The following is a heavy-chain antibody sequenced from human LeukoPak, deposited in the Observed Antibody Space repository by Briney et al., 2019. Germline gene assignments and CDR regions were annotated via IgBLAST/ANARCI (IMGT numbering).Heavy chain of an antibody. CDR1: GFTVSSYS. V-gene: IGHV3-48*01. CDR3: ARLPGIAVAGTQG. D-gene: IGHD6-19*01. Sequence: GGSLRLSCAASGFTVSSYSMNWVRQAPGKGLEWVSYISGTSSTIYYADSVKGRFTISRDNAKNSLYLQMNSLRAEDTAVYYCARLPGIAVAGTQGWGQGTLVTVSS. J-gene: IGHJ4*02. CDR2: ISGTSSTI.